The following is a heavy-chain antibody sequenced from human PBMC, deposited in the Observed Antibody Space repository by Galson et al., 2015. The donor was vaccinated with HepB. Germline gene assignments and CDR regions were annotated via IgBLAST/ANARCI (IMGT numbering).Heavy chain of an antibody. J-gene: IGHJ3*01. V-gene: IGHV3-23*01. D-gene: IGHD3-9*01. Sequence: SLRLSCAASGFIFSAHYMDWARQAPGKGLEWVSVIGIERPTTFYSDSVRGRFTISRDDSSNTLYLQMNSLRAADTAVYYCAKEFTDFDSAGDAFDVWGQGTMVTVSS. CDR3: AKEFTDFDSAGDAFDV. CDR2: IGIERPTT. CDR1: GFIFSAHY.